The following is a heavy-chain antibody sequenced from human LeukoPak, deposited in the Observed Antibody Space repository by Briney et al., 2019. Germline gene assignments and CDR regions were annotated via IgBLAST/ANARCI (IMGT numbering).Heavy chain of an antibody. J-gene: IGHJ4*02. D-gene: IGHD3-3*01. CDR2: MNPNSGNT. CDR3: ARGDYDFWSGYRGSADY. Sequence: GASVKVSCKASGYTFTSYDINWVRQATGHGLEWMGWMNPNSGNTGYAQKFQGRVTMTRNTSISTAYMELSSLRSEDTAVYYCARGDYDFWSGYRGSADYWGQGTLVTVSS. V-gene: IGHV1-8*01. CDR1: GYTFTSYD.